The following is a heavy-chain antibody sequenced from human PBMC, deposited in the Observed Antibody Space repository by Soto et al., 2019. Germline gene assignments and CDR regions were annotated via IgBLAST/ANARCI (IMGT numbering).Heavy chain of an antibody. CDR1: GGAISSGGYS. CDR3: ARLTMVRGVIGYYFDY. V-gene: IGHV4-30-2*01. Sequence: PSETLSLTCAVSGGAISSGGYSWSWIRQPPGKGLEWIGYIYHSGRTYYNPSLKSRVTISVDRSKNQFSLKLSSVTAADTAVYYCARLTMVRGVIGYYFDYWGQGTLITVSS. CDR2: IYHSGRT. D-gene: IGHD3-10*01. J-gene: IGHJ4*02.